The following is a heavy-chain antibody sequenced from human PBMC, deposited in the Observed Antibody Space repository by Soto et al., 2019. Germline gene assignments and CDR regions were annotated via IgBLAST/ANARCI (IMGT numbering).Heavy chain of an antibody. Sequence: SETLSLTCAVSGGSISSSNLWSWVRQPPGKGLEWIGEIYHSGSTNYNPSLKSRVTISVDKSKNQFSLKLSSVTAADTAVYYCASLIAAAGQFDYWGQGTLVTVSS. CDR2: IYHSGST. CDR3: ASLIAAAGQFDY. D-gene: IGHD6-13*01. V-gene: IGHV4-4*02. J-gene: IGHJ4*02. CDR1: GGSISSSNL.